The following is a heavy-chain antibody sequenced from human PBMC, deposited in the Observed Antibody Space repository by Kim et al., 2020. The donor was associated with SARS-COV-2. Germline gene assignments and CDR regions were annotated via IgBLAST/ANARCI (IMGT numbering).Heavy chain of an antibody. Sequence: GGSLRLSCAASGFTFSSYGMHWVHQAPGKGLEWVAVISYDGSNKYYADSVKGRFTISRDNSKNTLYLQMNSLRAEDTAVYYCAKDMVIAVAGPGVWGQGTLVTVSS. D-gene: IGHD6-19*01. J-gene: IGHJ4*02. V-gene: IGHV3-30*18. CDR3: AKDMVIAVAGPGV. CDR1: GFTFSSYG. CDR2: ISYDGSNK.